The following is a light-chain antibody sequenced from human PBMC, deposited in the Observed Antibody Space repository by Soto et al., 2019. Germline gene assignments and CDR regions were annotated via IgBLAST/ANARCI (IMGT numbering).Light chain of an antibody. CDR3: SSFAGINNLL. Sequence: QSVLTQPPSASGSPGLSVTISCTGTSSDVGAYDYVSWYQQHPGKAPKLMIYEVSQRPSGVPDRFSGSKSGNTASLTISGLQAEDEGDYYCSSFAGINNLLFGGGTKLTVL. CDR1: SSDVGAYDY. V-gene: IGLV2-8*01. CDR2: EVS. J-gene: IGLJ2*01.